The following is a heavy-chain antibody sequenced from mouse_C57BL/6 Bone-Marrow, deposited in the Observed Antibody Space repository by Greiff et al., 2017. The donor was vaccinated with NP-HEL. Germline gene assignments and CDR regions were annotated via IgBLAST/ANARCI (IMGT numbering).Heavy chain of an antibody. CDR2: ISDGGSYT. CDR3: ARGPYYYGSSYWYFDV. D-gene: IGHD1-1*01. CDR1: GFTFSSYA. J-gene: IGHJ1*03. Sequence: EVKLVESGGGLVKPGGSLKLSCAASGFTFSSYAMSWVRQTPEKRLEWVATISDGGSYTYYPDNVKGRFTISRDNAKNNLYLQMSHLKSEDTAMYYCARGPYYYGSSYWYFDVWGTGTTVTVSS. V-gene: IGHV5-4*03.